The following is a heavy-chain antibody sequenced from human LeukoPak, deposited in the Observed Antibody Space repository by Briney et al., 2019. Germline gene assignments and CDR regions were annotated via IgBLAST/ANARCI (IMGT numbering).Heavy chain of an antibody. Sequence: SQTLSLTCTVSGDSISSGSYYWSWIRQPAGKGLEWIGRIYTSGSTNYNPSLKSRVTISVDTSKNQFSLKLSSVTAADTAVYYCARVESRSFDYWGQGTLVTVSS. CDR2: IYTSGST. V-gene: IGHV4-61*02. CDR1: GDSISSGSYY. D-gene: IGHD1-14*01. CDR3: ARVESRSFDY. J-gene: IGHJ4*02.